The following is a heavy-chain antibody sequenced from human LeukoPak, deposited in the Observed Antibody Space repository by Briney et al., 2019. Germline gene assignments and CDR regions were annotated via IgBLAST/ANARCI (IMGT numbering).Heavy chain of an antibody. J-gene: IGHJ6*02. Sequence: SETLSLTCAVYGGSFSGYYWSWIRQPPGKGLEWIGEINHSGSTNYNPSLKSRVTISVDTSKNQFSLKLSSVTAADTAVYYCARDRWWVPLPAAVNGYYYYYGMDVWGQGTTVTVSS. D-gene: IGHD2-2*01. CDR3: ARDRWWVPLPAAVNGYYYYYGMDV. CDR1: GGSFSGYY. V-gene: IGHV4-34*01. CDR2: INHSGST.